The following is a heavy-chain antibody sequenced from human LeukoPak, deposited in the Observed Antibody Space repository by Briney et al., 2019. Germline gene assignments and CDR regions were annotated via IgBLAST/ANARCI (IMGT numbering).Heavy chain of an antibody. CDR2: IYYSGTT. Sequence: SETLSLTCAVSGGSIRSSSYYWGWIRQPPGKGLEWIGSIYYSGTTYYNPSLKSRVTISVDTSKNQFSLNLNSVTAADTAVYYCATQVGAARTYFVSWGQGTLVTVSS. J-gene: IGHJ4*02. CDR1: GGSIRSSSYY. CDR3: ATQVGAARTYFVS. V-gene: IGHV4-39*01. D-gene: IGHD6-6*01.